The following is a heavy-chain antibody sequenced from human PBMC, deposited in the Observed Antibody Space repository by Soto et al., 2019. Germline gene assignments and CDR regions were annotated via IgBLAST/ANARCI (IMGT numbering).Heavy chain of an antibody. CDR1: KFTFNTHS. D-gene: IGHD1-1*01. J-gene: IGHJ6*02. Sequence: PGASLRLSCAASKFTFNTHSMSWVRQAPGKGLEWASAISGSGGSTYYADSVKGRFTISRDNYTNTLSLQMNSLRAEDTAVYYCAKVLGNWNHAGYYYYGMDVWGQGTPVTVSS. CDR3: AKVLGNWNHAGYYYYGMDV. CDR2: ISGSGGST. V-gene: IGHV3-23*01.